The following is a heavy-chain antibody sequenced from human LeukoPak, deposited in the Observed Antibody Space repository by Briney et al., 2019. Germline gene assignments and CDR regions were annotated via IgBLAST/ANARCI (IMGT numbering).Heavy chain of an antibody. Sequence: ASVKVSCKASGYTFTSYAINWVRQAPGQSLEWMGWNNTNTGNAAYAQGLTGRSVFSLDTSVSTAYLEISSLKAEDTAVYYCARPMGRYYYYGMDVWGQGTTVTVS. J-gene: IGHJ6*02. V-gene: IGHV7-4-1*02. CDR1: GYTFTSYA. D-gene: IGHD3-16*01. CDR3: ARPMGRYYYYGMDV. CDR2: NNTNTGNA.